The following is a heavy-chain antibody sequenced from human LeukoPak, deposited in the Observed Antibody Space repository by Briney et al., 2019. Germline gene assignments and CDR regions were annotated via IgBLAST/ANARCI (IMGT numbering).Heavy chain of an antibody. D-gene: IGHD3-22*01. V-gene: IGHV4-61*02. CDR1: GGSISSGSYY. Sequence: PSETLSLTCTVSGGSISSGSYYWSWIRQPAGKGLEWIGRIYTSGSTNYNPSLKSRVTISVDTSKNQFSLKLSSVTAADTAVHYCSRALSYGDRSDYFYNGFAPWGQGTLVTVPS. J-gene: IGHJ5*02. CDR2: IYTSGST. CDR3: SRALSYGDRSDYFYNGFAP.